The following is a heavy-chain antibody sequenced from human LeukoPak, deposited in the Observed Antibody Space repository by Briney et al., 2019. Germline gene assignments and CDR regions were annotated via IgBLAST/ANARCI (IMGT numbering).Heavy chain of an antibody. D-gene: IGHD1-26*01. CDR3: ARGSAWGRGSYDY. CDR2: IKEDGSKK. CDR1: GFNFRSHW. J-gene: IGHJ4*02. V-gene: IGHV3-7*05. Sequence: GGPLRLSCAASGFNFRSHWMKWVRQAPGKGLEWVANIKEDGSKKYYVDSVKGRFTISRDNAENSLYLQMNSLRVEDTAVYYCARGSAWGRGSYDYWGQGTLVTVSS.